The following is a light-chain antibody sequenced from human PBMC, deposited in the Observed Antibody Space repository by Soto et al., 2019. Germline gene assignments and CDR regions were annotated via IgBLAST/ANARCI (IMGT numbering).Light chain of an antibody. CDR1: QSVSSY. CDR3: QQSSNWPEVWT. CDR2: DAS. Sequence: EIVLTQSPATLSLSPGERATLSCRASQSVSSYLAWYQQKPGQAPRLLIYDASNRATGIPARFSGSGSGTDFTLTISSLEPEDFAVYYCQQSSNWPEVWTFGQGTKVDIK. J-gene: IGKJ1*01. V-gene: IGKV3-11*01.